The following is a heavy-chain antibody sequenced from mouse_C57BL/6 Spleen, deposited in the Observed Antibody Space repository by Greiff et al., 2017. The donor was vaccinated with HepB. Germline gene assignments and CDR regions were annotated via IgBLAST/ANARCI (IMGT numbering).Heavy chain of an antibody. V-gene: IGHV5-4*03. Sequence: EVKLVESGGGLVKPGGSLKLSCAASGFTFSSYAMSWVRQTPETRLEWVATISDGGSYTYYPDNVKGRFTISRDNAKNNLYLQMSHLKSEDTAMYYCARGQGTYYFDYWGQGTTLTVSS. CDR3: ARGQGTYYFDY. CDR2: ISDGGSYT. D-gene: IGHD3-3*01. CDR1: GFTFSSYA. J-gene: IGHJ2*01.